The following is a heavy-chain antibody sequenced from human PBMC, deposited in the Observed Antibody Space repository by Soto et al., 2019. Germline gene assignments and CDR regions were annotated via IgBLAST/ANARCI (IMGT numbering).Heavy chain of an antibody. D-gene: IGHD6-13*01. CDR2: TYYRSKWYN. CDR3: ARDYGGRLQGRYVYSSSWTTNNWFDP. V-gene: IGHV6-1*01. CDR1: GDSVSSNSAA. J-gene: IGHJ5*02. Sequence: PSQTLSLTCAISGDSVSSNSAAWNWIRQSPSRGLEWLGRTYYRSKWYNDYAVSVKSRITINPDTSKNQFSLQLNSVTPEDTAVYYCARDYGGRLQGRYVYSSSWTTNNWFDPWGQGTLVTVSS.